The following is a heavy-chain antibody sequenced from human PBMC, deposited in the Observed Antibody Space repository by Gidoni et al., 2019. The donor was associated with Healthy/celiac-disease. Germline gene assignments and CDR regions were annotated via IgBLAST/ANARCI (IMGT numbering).Heavy chain of an antibody. V-gene: IGHV4-39*07. CDR2: IYYSGST. Sequence: QLQLQESGPGLVKPSETLSLTCTVSGGSLSSSSYYWGWIRQPPGKGLEWIGSIYYSGSTSYNPSLKSRVTISVDTSKNQFSLKLSSVTAADTAVYYCARDRTDSSGYHLIDYWGQGTLVTVSS. D-gene: IGHD3-22*01. J-gene: IGHJ4*02. CDR1: GGSLSSSSYY. CDR3: ARDRTDSSGYHLIDY.